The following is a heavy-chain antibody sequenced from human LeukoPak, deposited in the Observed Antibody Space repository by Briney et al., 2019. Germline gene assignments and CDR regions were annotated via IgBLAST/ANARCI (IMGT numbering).Heavy chain of an antibody. D-gene: IGHD1-1*01. CDR2: IIPIFGTA. J-gene: IGHJ3*02. CDR3: ARDVEQQLGGPAFDI. Sequence: ASVKVSCKASGGTFSSCAISWVRQAPGQGLEWMGGIIPIFGTANYAQKFQGRVTITADESTSTAYMELSSLTSEDTAVYYCARDVEQQLGGPAFDIWGQGTTVTVSS. CDR1: GGTFSSCA. V-gene: IGHV1-69*13.